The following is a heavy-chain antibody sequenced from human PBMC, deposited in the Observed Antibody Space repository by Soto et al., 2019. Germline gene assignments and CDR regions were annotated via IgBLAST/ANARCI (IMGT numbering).Heavy chain of an antibody. CDR2: IYYSGST. Sequence: SETLSLTCTVSGGSVSSGSYYWSWIRQPPGQGLEWIGGIYYSGSTYHNPSLKSRVTVSVDTSKNQFSLKLSSVTAADTAVYYCARHPSDFWFDPWGQGTLVTVSS. J-gene: IGHJ5*02. CDR3: ARHPSDFWFDP. CDR1: GGSVSSGSYY. D-gene: IGHD2-21*02. V-gene: IGHV4-39*01.